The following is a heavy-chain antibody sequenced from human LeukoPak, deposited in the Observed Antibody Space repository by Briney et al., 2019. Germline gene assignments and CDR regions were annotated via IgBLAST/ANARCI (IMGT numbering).Heavy chain of an antibody. V-gene: IGHV3-7*01. CDR1: GFTFTSHA. D-gene: IGHD3-3*01. Sequence: GGSLRLSCATSGFTFTSHAMTWVRQAPGKGLEWVANIKQDGSEKYYVDSVKGRFTISRDNAKNSLYLQMNSLRAEDTAVYYCARDRMARPYDFWSGYYTGRRTGWFDPWGQGTLVTVSS. CDR2: IKQDGSEK. CDR3: ARDRMARPYDFWSGYYTGRRTGWFDP. J-gene: IGHJ5*02.